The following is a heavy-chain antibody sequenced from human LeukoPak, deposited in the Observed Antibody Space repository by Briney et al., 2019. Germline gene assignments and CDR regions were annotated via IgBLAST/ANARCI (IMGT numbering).Heavy chain of an antibody. CDR3: AREWRFYYGSGRSDAFDI. CDR2: IYTSGST. D-gene: IGHD3-10*01. Sequence: SETLSLTCTVSGGSISSYYWSWIRQPAGKGLEWIGHIYTSGSTNYNPSLKSRVTMSVDTSKNQFSLKLSSVTAADTAVYFCAREWRFYYGSGRSDAFDIWGQGTMVTVSS. V-gene: IGHV4-4*07. J-gene: IGHJ3*02. CDR1: GGSISSYY.